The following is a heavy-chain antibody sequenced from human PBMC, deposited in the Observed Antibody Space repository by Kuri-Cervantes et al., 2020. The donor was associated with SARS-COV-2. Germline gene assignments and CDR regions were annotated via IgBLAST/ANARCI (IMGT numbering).Heavy chain of an antibody. J-gene: IGHJ4*02. V-gene: IGHV3-30*04. D-gene: IGHD4-11*01. CDR2: ISFDGSQK. CDR3: ARLTVTTAIDGDY. CDR1: GFTFSSYA. Sequence: GESLKISCAASGFTFSSYAMHWVRQAPGKGLEWVAVISFDGSQKQYADSVKGRFTISRDTSENTVYLQLNSLKSEGTAVYYCARLTVTTAIDGDYWGQGTLVTVSS.